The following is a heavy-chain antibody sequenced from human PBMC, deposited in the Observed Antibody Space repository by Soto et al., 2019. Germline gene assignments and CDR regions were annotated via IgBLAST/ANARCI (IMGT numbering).Heavy chain of an antibody. CDR1: GFTFSSYA. Sequence: QVQLVESGGGVVQPGRPLRLSCAASGFTFSSYAMHWVRQAPGKGLEWVAVISYDGSNKYYADSVKGRFTISRDNSKNTLYLQMNSLRAEDTAVYYCARGGSSWTVELYYYGMDVWGQGTTVTVSS. D-gene: IGHD6-13*01. CDR3: ARGGSSWTVELYYYGMDV. V-gene: IGHV3-30-3*01. CDR2: ISYDGSNK. J-gene: IGHJ6*02.